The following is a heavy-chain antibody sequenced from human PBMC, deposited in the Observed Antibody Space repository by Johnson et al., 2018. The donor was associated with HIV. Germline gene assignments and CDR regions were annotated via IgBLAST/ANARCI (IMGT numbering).Heavy chain of an antibody. CDR2: VNWNGGNT. J-gene: IGHJ3*02. Sequence: VQLVESGGGVVRPGGSLRLSCAASGFKFDDHGMSWVRQPPGKGLEWVSNVNWNGGNTGYGDSVKGRFTISRDNGKKSLYLQMNSLRAEDTAVYYCARVGAFGDCSSLGAFDIWGQGTMVTVSS. CDR3: ARVGAFGDCSSLGAFDI. V-gene: IGHV3-20*04. CDR1: GFKFDDHG. D-gene: IGHD3-10*01.